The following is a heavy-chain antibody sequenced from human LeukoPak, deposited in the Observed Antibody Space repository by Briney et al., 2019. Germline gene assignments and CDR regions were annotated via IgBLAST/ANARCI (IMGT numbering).Heavy chain of an antibody. Sequence: SQTLSLTCTVSGGSISSGGYYWSWIRQPPGKGLEWTGYIYHSGSTYYNPSLKSRVTISVDRSKNQFSLKLSSVTAADTAVYYCARDPDGYCSSTSCYTGAFDIWGQGTMVTVSS. J-gene: IGHJ3*02. CDR2: IYHSGST. CDR3: ARDPDGYCSSTSCYTGAFDI. V-gene: IGHV4-30-2*01. D-gene: IGHD2-2*02. CDR1: GGSISSGGYY.